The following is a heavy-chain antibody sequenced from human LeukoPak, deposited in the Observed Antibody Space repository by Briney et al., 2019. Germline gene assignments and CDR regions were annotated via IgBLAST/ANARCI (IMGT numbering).Heavy chain of an antibody. CDR2: IKQDGSEK. Sequence: PGGSLRLSCAASGFTFSSYWMSWVRQAPGKGLEWVANIKQDGSEKHYVDSVKGRFTISRDNAKNSLYLQMNSLRAEDTAVYYCARDLTHCSGGSCYPSYFDYWGQGTLVTVSS. J-gene: IGHJ4*02. CDR3: ARDLTHCSGGSCYPSYFDY. D-gene: IGHD2-15*01. V-gene: IGHV3-7*01. CDR1: GFTFSSYW.